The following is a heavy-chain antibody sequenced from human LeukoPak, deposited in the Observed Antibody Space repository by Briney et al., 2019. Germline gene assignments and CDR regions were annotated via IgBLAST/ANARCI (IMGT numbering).Heavy chain of an antibody. V-gene: IGHV3-21*01. Sequence: GGSLRLSCAASGFTFSSYSMNWVRQAPGKGLEWVSSISSSSSYIYYADSVKGRFTISRDNAENSLYLQMNSLRPEDAAVYYCARHFSTYSYGLDVWGQGTTVTVSS. D-gene: IGHD3-3*02. CDR1: GFTFSSYS. J-gene: IGHJ6*02. CDR2: ISSSSSYI. CDR3: ARHFSTYSYGLDV.